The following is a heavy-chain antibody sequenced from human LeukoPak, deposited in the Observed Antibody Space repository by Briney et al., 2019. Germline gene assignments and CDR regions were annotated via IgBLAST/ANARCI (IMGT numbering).Heavy chain of an antibody. CDR2: INLSGST. V-gene: IGHV4-34*01. CDR1: GGSFSGYY. CDR3: ARGRPEGSGWYRPYYYVDD. D-gene: IGHD6-19*01. J-gene: IGHJ6*03. Sequence: SETLSLTCAVYGGSFSGYYWSWIRQPPGKGLEWIGEINLSGSTNYNPSLKSRVTISVDTSKNQFSLKLSSVTAADTAVYYCARGRPEGSGWYRPYYYVDDWGKGTTVTVSS.